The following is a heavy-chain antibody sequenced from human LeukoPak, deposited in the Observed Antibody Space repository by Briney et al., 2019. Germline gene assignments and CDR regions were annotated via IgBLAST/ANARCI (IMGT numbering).Heavy chain of an antibody. V-gene: IGHV4-59*12. J-gene: IGHJ4*02. CDR1: GGSISSYY. D-gene: IGHD3-16*01. CDR2: IYYSGST. CDR3: ARGRDMITFGGVLAFDY. Sequence: SETLSLTCTVSGGSISSYYWSWIRQPPGKGLEWIGYIYYSGSTNYNPSLKSRVTISVDTSKNQFSLKLSSVTATDTAVYYCARGRDMITFGGVLAFDYWGQGTLVTVSS.